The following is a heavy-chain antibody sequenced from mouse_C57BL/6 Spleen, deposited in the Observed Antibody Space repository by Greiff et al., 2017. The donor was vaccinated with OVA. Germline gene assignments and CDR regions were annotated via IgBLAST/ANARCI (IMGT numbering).Heavy chain of an antibody. CDR2: IYPGSGNT. CDR3: ARSYYYSNYDYAMDY. CDR1: GYTFTDYY. D-gene: IGHD2-5*01. Sequence: VQLQQSGAELVRPGASVKLSCKASGYTFTDYYINWVKQRPGQGLEWIARIYPGSGNTYYNEKFKGKATLTAEKSSSTAYMQLSSLTSEDSAVYFCARSYYYSNYDYAMDYWGQGTSVTVSS. J-gene: IGHJ4*01. V-gene: IGHV1-76*01.